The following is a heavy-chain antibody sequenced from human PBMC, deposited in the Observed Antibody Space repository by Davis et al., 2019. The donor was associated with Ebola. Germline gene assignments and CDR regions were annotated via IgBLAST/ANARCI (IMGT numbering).Heavy chain of an antibody. V-gene: IGHV3-74*01. CDR3: AKGLSPAIAADYYGMDV. CDR2: INSDGSST. D-gene: IGHD6-6*01. J-gene: IGHJ6*02. Sequence: PGGSLRLSCAASGFTFSSYWMHWVRQAPGKGLVWVSRINSDGSSTSYADSVKGRFTISRDNSKNTLYLQMNSLRAEDTAVYYCAKGLSPAIAADYYGMDVWGQGTTVTVSS. CDR1: GFTFSSYW.